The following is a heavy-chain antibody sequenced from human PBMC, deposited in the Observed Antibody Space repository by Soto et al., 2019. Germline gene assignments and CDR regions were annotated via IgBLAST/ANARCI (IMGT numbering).Heavy chain of an antibody. CDR1: GFTFSSYS. CDR2: ISSSSSYI. CDR3: ARDSTGAFDI. Sequence: PGGSLRLSCAASGFTFSSYSMNWVRQAPGKGLEWVSSISSSSSYIYYADSVKGRFTISRDHAKHSLYMQMNSLRAEDTAVYYCARDSTGAFDIWGQGTMVTVSS. J-gene: IGHJ3*02. V-gene: IGHV3-21*01.